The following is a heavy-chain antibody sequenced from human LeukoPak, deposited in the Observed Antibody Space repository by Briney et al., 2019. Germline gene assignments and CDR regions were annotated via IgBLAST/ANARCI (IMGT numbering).Heavy chain of an antibody. CDR1: GGSISSGTYS. J-gene: IGHJ4*02. V-gene: IGHV4-30-2*01. Sequence: PSETLSLTCAVSGGSISSGTYSWTWIRQPPGKGLEWVGYIFHSGSTYYSPSLKSRVTISVDTSQTQFSLKLSSVTAADTAMYYCARGYGDYPYFFDSWGQGALVTVSS. CDR2: IFHSGST. CDR3: ARGYGDYPYFFDS. D-gene: IGHD5-12*01.